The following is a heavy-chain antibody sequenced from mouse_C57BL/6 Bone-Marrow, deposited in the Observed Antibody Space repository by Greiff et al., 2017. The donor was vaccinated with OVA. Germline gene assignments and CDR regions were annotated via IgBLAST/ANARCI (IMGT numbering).Heavy chain of an antibody. CDR1: GYTFTSYW. D-gene: IGHD6-1*01. V-gene: IGHV1-50*01. Sequence: VQLQQPGAELVKPGASVKLSCKASGYTFTSYWMQWVKQRPGQGLEWIGEIDPSDSYTNYNQKFKGKATLTVDTSSSTAYMQLSSLTSEDSAVYYCALASSAYWGQGTLVTVSA. J-gene: IGHJ3*01. CDR2: IDPSDSYT. CDR3: ALASSAY.